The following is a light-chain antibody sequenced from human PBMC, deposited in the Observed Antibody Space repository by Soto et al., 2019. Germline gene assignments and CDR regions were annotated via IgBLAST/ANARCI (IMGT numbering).Light chain of an antibody. CDR1: QSIYIY. V-gene: IGKV1-39*01. CDR3: QQSHSGIT. Sequence: DIQMTQSPSSLSASIGERVTITCRASQSIYIYLNWYQQKAGKAPKLLIYAASGLQRGVPSTFSGGGSGTDFTLTISSLQPEDFATYYCQQSHSGITFGQGTRLEIK. CDR2: AAS. J-gene: IGKJ5*01.